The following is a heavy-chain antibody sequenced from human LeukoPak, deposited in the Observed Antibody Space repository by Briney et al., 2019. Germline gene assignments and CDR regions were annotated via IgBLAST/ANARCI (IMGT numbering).Heavy chain of an antibody. CDR3: ATDRRTTTQYHTFHYIDI. D-gene: IGHD1-26*01. CDR2: IKQDGSEK. Sequence: AGGSLRLSCEASGFALSKYWMAWVRQLPGKGLEWVANIKQDGSEKYYVDSVKGRFTISRDNAKNSVFVQMDSLRDEDSGIYYCATDRRTTTQYHTFHYIDIWGKGTTVTVSS. CDR1: GFALSKYW. J-gene: IGHJ6*03. V-gene: IGHV3-7*01.